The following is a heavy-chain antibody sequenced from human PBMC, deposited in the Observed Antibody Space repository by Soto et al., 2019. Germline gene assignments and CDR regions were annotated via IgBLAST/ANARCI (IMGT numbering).Heavy chain of an antibody. D-gene: IGHD2-15*01. CDR3: VSTCSGVLANDSFDI. V-gene: IGHV1-8*01. J-gene: IGHJ3*02. Sequence: ASVKVSCKASGYTFTSYYINWVRQATGQGLEWMGWMNPNSGNTGYAQKFQGRVTMTRNTSISTAYMELSSLRSEGTAVYYCVSTCSGVLANDSFDIWGQGTMVTVS. CDR1: GYTFTSYY. CDR2: MNPNSGNT.